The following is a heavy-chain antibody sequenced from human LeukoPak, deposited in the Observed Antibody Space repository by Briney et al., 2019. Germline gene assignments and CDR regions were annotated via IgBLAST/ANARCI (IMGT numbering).Heavy chain of an antibody. J-gene: IGHJ4*02. CDR3: ASFPSYPGYDSSEAADY. D-gene: IGHD3-22*01. CDR1: GGTFSSYA. CDR2: IIPIFGTA. V-gene: IGHV1-69*13. Sequence: SVKVSCKASGGTFSSYAISWVRQAPGQGLEWMGGIIPIFGTANYAQKFQGRVTITADESTSTAYMELSSLRSEDTAVYYCASFPSYPGYDSSEAADYWGQGTLVTVSS.